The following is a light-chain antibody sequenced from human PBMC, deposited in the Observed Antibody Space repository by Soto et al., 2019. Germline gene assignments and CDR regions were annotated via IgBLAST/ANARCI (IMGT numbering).Light chain of an antibody. CDR2: EVS. V-gene: IGLV2-8*01. CDR3: SSYAGSNKLVV. Sequence: QSVLTQPPSASGSSGQSVTISCTGTSSDVGGYNYVSWYQQHPGKAPKLMIYEVSKRPSGVPDRFSGSKSGNTASLTVSGLQAEDEADYYCSSYAGSNKLVVFGGGTKLTVL. CDR1: SSDVGGYNY. J-gene: IGLJ2*01.